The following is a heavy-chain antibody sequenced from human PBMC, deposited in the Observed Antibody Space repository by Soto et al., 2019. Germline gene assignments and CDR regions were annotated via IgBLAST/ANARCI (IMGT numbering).Heavy chain of an antibody. D-gene: IGHD3-22*01. Sequence: SETLSLTCGVYGGSFSGYYWSWIRQPPGKGLEWIGEISRGGTTNYKPSLKSRVTISVDTSKNQFSLRLSSVTAADTAVYYCARGPYYYDSSAYYYALGFDIWGQGTLVTVS. J-gene: IGHJ3*02. CDR3: ARGPYYYDSSAYYYALGFDI. V-gene: IGHV4-34*01. CDR2: ISRGGTT. CDR1: GGSFSGYY.